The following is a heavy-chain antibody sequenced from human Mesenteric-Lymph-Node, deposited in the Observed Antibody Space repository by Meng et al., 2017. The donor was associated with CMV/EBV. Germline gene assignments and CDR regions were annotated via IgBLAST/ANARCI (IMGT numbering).Heavy chain of an antibody. D-gene: IGHD2-8*01. CDR1: GGSISRTGSY. J-gene: IGHJ6*02. CDR2: IYYSGST. Sequence: SETLSLTCTVSGGSISRTGSYWGWIRQPPGKGLEWIGYIYYSGSTNYNPSLKSRVTISVDTSKNQFSLKLKSVTAADTAVYYCAREWGVGMDVWGQGTTVTVSS. V-gene: IGHV4-61*05. CDR3: AREWGVGMDV.